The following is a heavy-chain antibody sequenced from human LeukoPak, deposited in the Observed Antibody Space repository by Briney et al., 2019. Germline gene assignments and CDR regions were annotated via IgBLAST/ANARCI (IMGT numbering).Heavy chain of an antibody. V-gene: IGHV4-39*01. CDR2: IYYSGST. Sequence: SETLSLTCTVSGGSISSSSYYWGWIRQPPGKGLEWIGSIYYSGSTYYNPSLKSRVTISVDTSKNQFSLKLSSVTAADTAVYYCARRVRAVPHWFDPWGQGTLVNVSS. D-gene: IGHD3-10*01. J-gene: IGHJ5*02. CDR1: GGSISSSSYY. CDR3: ARRVRAVPHWFDP.